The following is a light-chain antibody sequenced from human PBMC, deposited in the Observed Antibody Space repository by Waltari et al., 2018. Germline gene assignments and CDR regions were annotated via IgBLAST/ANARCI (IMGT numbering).Light chain of an antibody. CDR3: AAWDDSLSGAWV. CDR2: SND. J-gene: IGLJ3*02. V-gene: IGLV1-44*01. CDR1: RSNIGSYS. Sequence: QSVLTQPPSQSGTPGQRVTISCSGSRSNIGSYSVNWYQQLPGMAPQLLMHSNDERPEGVPNRFSASKSGTSASLDISGLQSEDEGDYYCAAWDDSLSGAWVCGGGTKLTVL.